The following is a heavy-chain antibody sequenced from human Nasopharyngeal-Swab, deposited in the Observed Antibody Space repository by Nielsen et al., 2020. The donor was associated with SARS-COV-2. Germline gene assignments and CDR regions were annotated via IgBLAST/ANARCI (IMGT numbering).Heavy chain of an antibody. D-gene: IGHD6-19*01. J-gene: IGHJ3*02. Sequence: WIRQPPGKGLEWVSVIYSGGSTYYADSVKGRFTISSDNSKNTLYLQMNSLRAEDTAVYYCARDTSGRDAFDIWGQGTMVTVSS. CDR3: ARDTSGRDAFDI. CDR2: IYSGGST. V-gene: IGHV3-66*01.